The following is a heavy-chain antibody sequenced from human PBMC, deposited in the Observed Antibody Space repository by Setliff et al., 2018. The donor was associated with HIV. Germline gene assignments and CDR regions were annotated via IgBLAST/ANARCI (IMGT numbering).Heavy chain of an antibody. D-gene: IGHD3-10*01. CDR1: GFSFRNAW. J-gene: IGHJ6*02. CDR3: AGDMVRAYGLDV. V-gene: IGHV3-15*01. CDR2: IKSNTDGGTT. Sequence: GGSLRLSCAASGFSFRNAWMSWVRQAPGKGLEWVGRIKSNTDGGTTDYAAPVKGRFTISRDDSEDTLYLQMNSLTVEDTAVYYCAGDMVRAYGLDVWGHGTTVTVSS.